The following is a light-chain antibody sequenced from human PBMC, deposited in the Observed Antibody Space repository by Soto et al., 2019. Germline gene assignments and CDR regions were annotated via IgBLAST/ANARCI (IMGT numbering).Light chain of an antibody. V-gene: IGKV3-15*01. J-gene: IGKJ4*01. Sequence: EIVLTQSPGTLSLSPGERATLSCRASQSVSTNLAWYQQKPGQAPRLLIYGASTRATGIPARFSGSGSETEFTLTISSLQSEDFAVYYCQQYKNWPTLTFGGGTKVDIK. CDR2: GAS. CDR3: QQYKNWPTLT. CDR1: QSVSTN.